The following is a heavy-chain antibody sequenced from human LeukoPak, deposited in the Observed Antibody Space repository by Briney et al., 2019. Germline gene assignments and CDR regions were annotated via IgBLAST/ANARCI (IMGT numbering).Heavy chain of an antibody. CDR1: GGTFSRYA. D-gene: IGHD1-26*01. CDR2: YIPMFGTA. V-gene: IGHV1-69*01. J-gene: IGHJ4*02. CDR3: AGASSKWELSF. Sequence: SVKVPCKASGGTFSRYAISWVRQAPGQGLEWMGGYIPMFGTANYAQNFQNRVTITADESTSTFSMEVSSLRPEDTAVYFCAGASSKWELSFWGQGTLVTVSS.